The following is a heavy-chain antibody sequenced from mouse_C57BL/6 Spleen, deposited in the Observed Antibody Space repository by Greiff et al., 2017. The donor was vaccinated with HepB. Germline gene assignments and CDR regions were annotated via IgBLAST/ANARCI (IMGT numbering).Heavy chain of an antibody. J-gene: IGHJ2*01. Sequence: QVQLQQPGAELVRPGSSVKLSCKASGYTFTSYWMHWVKQRPIQGLEWIGNIDPSDSETHYNQKFKDKATLTVDKSSSTAYMQLSSLTSEDSAVYYCARDYSNTLPYFDYWGQGTTLTVSS. CDR3: ARDYSNTLPYFDY. D-gene: IGHD2-5*01. CDR2: IDPSDSET. CDR1: GYTFTSYW. V-gene: IGHV1-52*01.